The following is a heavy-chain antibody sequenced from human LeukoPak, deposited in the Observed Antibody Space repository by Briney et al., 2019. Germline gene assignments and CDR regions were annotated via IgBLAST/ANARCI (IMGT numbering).Heavy chain of an antibody. CDR1: GFTFTSYA. CDR3: VRGSRGNYDT. J-gene: IGHJ5*02. V-gene: IGHV3-23*01. CDR2: ITSSGDNT. D-gene: IGHD3-22*01. Sequence: GGSLRLSCAASGFTFTSYAMCWVRQAPGKGLQWVSSITSSGDNTYYADSVKGRFTISRDNTKNTLHLQVNSLRAEDTAVYYCVRGSRGNYDTWGQGTLVTVPS.